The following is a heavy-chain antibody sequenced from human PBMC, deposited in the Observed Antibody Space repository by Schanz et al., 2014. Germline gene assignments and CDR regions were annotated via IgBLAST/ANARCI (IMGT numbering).Heavy chain of an antibody. V-gene: IGHV3-11*05. J-gene: IGHJ2*01. D-gene: IGHD2-21*02. CDR1: GFPFSDYF. CDR2: VSRSTPDI. CDR3: AKDLGVDCGDGCFNWYFDL. Sequence: QVQLVDSGGGLVKPGGSLRLSCTASGFPFSDYFMAWIRQPPGRGLEWVSYVSRSTPDIYYADSVKGRFTMSRDNAKNSVFLQMNSLRAEDTAVYFCAKDLGVDCGDGCFNWYFDLWGRGTLVTVSS.